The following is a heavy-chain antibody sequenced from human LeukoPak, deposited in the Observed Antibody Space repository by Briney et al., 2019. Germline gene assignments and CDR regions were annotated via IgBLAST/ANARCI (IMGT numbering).Heavy chain of an antibody. CDR1: DDSISTNY. Sequence: SETLSLTCTVSDDSISTNYWTWIRQPPGKGLEWIGYIYDSGSTKYNPSLKSRATISVDTSKNQFSLKLSSVTAADTAVYYCARDRQATTAYDAFDIWGQGTMVTVSS. J-gene: IGHJ3*02. CDR2: IYDSGST. CDR3: ARDRQATTAYDAFDI. V-gene: IGHV4-59*01. D-gene: IGHD4-17*01.